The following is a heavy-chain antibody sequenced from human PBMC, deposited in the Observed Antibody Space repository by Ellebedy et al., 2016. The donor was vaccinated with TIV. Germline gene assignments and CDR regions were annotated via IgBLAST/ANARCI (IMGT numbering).Heavy chain of an antibody. D-gene: IGHD3-10*01. V-gene: IGHV3-23*01. CDR2: ISSTGSRT. CDR1: GFTFSSYA. Sequence: GESLKISCAASGFTFSSYAMSWVRQAPGKGLEWVSTISSTGSRTYYADSVEGRFIISRDNSKKTLYLQMNSLRAEDTAVYYCARVTYYYGSGNTPPDYWGQGTLVTVSS. CDR3: ARVTYYYGSGNTPPDY. J-gene: IGHJ4*02.